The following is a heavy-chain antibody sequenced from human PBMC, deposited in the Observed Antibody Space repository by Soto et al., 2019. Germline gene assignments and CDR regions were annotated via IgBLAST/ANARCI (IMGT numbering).Heavy chain of an antibody. J-gene: IGHJ3*02. Sequence: GWSLRLSCAASGFTVSSNCMSWVRQAPGEGLEWVSLIYSGGSSYYADSVKGRFTISRDNSENTLYLQMNSLRAEDTAVYYCARGKGYCHTTNCYKAFDIWGKGTLATVSS. D-gene: IGHD2-2*02. V-gene: IGHV3-66*01. CDR1: GFTVSSNC. CDR3: ARGKGYCHTTNCYKAFDI. CDR2: IYSGGSS.